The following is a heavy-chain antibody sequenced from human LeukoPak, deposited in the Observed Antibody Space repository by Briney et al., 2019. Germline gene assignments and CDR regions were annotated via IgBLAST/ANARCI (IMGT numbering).Heavy chain of an antibody. CDR2: THYSGST. CDR1: GGSIRSGGYY. D-gene: IGHD3-16*01. V-gene: IGHV4-31*03. CDR3: ARGGGGYDAFDI. Sequence: SQTLSLTCTVSGGSIRSGGYYWTWIRQHPGKGLEWIGYTHYSGSTYYNPSLKSRLSISMDTSKNQFSLKLSSVTAADTAVYYCARGGGGYDAFDIWGQGTMVTVSS. J-gene: IGHJ3*02.